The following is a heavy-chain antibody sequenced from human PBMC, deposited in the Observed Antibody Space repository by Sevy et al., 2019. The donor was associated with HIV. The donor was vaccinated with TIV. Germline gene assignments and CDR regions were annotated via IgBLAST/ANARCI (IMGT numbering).Heavy chain of an antibody. CDR3: ATTKDSNESSGYPFDY. J-gene: IGHJ4*02. Sequence: AAVKVSCKVSGRTLTQLSIHWVRQAPGKGLEWMGTFDPEDHEKIYAQKFQGRVTMTEDTSTDTAYMELSRLRSEDTAVYYCATTKDSNESSGYPFDYWGQGTSVTVSS. V-gene: IGHV1-24*01. D-gene: IGHD5-12*01. CDR2: FDPEDHEK. CDR1: GRTLTQLS.